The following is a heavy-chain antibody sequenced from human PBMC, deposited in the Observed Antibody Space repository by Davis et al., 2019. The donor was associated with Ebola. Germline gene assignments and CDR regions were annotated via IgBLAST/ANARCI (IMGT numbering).Heavy chain of an antibody. CDR3: TRMALNYYYSGMDV. Sequence: GESLKISCAASGFTFSNYWMSWVRQAPGKGLEWVANIQEDRRERYYVDSVKGRFTISRDNAKNSLYLRMNGLRAEDTGVYYCTRMALNYYYSGMDVWGQGTTVTVSS. CDR2: IQEDRRER. D-gene: IGHD3-3*02. CDR1: GFTFSNYW. J-gene: IGHJ6*02. V-gene: IGHV3-7*01.